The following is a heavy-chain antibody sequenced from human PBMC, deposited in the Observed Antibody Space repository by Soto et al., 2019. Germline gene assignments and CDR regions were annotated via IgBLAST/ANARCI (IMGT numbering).Heavy chain of an antibody. D-gene: IGHD6-13*01. J-gene: IGHJ4*02. CDR1: GGSISPYY. CDR2: IYYSGST. V-gene: IGHV4-59*08. CDR3: ARHGPIAAAGTVFDY. Sequence: SETLSLTCTVSGGSISPYYWSWIRQPPGKGLEWIGYIYYSGSTRYNPSLKSRVTISVDTSKNQFSLKLSSVTAADTAVYYCARHGPIAAAGTVFDYWGQGTLVTVSS.